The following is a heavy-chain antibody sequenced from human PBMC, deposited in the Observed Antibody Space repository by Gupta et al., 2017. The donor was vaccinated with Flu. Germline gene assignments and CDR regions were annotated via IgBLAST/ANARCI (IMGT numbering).Heavy chain of an antibody. CDR2: IYYSGST. CDR1: GGSISSYY. D-gene: IGHD4-17*01. J-gene: IGHJ4*02. CDR3: ARSMTTVTTNPFDY. V-gene: IGHV4-59*01. Sequence: QVQLQESGPGLVKPSETLSLTCTVSGGSISSYYWSWIRQPPGMGLEWIGYIYYSGSTNYNPSLKSRVTISVDTSKNQFSLKLGSVTAADAAVYYCARSMTTVTTNPFDYWGQGTLVTVSS.